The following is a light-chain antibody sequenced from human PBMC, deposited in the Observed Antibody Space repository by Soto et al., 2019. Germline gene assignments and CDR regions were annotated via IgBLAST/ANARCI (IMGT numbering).Light chain of an antibody. CDR1: QSVSSD. CDR2: AAS. J-gene: IGKJ1*01. CDR3: QQTYSTPPT. V-gene: IGKV1-39*01. Sequence: DIQMTQSPSSLSASVGDRVTITCRASQSVSSDLNWYQQKAGKAPKLLIYAASSLQSGVPSRFSGSGSGTDFTLTISSLQPEDFATYYCQQTYSTPPTFGQGTKVDIK.